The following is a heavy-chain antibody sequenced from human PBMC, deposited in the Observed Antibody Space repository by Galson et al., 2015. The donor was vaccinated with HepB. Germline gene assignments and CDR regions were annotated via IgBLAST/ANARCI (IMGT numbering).Heavy chain of an antibody. CDR2: ISYDGRNK. CDR1: GFTFSRSG. Sequence: SLRLSCAASGFTFSRSGMHWVRQAPGKGLEWMALISYDGRNKYYADSVNGRFTISRDNSRNTVFLEMNSLRAEDTALYYCAKLYTGSGDYDDYWGQGTMVTVSS. D-gene: IGHD3-3*01. V-gene: IGHV3-30*18. J-gene: IGHJ4*02. CDR3: AKLYTGSGDYDDY.